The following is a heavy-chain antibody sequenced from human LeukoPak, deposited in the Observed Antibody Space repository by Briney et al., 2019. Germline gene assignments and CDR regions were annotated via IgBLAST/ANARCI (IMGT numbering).Heavy chain of an antibody. D-gene: IGHD2-15*01. V-gene: IGHV3-23*01. CDR2: ISGSGGST. CDR1: GFTFSSYA. J-gene: IGHJ4*02. CDR3: AKVLRGSQSDY. Sequence: RTGGSLRLSCAASGFTFSSYAMSWVRQAPGKGLEWVSAISGSGGSTYYADSVEGRFTISRDNSKNTLYLQMNSLRAEDTAVYYCAKVLRGSQSDYWGQGTLVTVSS.